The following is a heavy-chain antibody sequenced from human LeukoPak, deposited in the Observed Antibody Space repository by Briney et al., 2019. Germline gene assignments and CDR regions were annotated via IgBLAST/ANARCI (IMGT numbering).Heavy chain of an antibody. CDR1: GYTFSDYA. CDR2: IDAGNGDT. Sequence: ASVKVSCKASGYTFSDYAVHWVRQAPGQRFEWMGWIDAGNGDTRYSQKFQGRVTITADESTSTAYMELSSLRSEDTAVYYCARAYERDLYYYDSSGHFYGMDVWGQGTTVTVSS. V-gene: IGHV1-3*01. CDR3: ARAYERDLYYYDSSGHFYGMDV. J-gene: IGHJ6*02. D-gene: IGHD3-22*01.